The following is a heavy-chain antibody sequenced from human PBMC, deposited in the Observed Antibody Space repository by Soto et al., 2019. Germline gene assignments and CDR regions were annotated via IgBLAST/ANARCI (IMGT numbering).Heavy chain of an antibody. Sequence: SETLSLTCTVSGGPFSRGGYYWSWIRQPPGKGLEWIGYIYYSGSTNYNPSLKSRVTISVDTSKNQFSLKLSSVTAADTAVYYCARTLYSYGPRFDYWGQGTLVTVSS. CDR2: IYYSGST. CDR3: ARTLYSYGPRFDY. CDR1: GGPFSRGGYY. V-gene: IGHV4-61*08. D-gene: IGHD5-18*01. J-gene: IGHJ4*02.